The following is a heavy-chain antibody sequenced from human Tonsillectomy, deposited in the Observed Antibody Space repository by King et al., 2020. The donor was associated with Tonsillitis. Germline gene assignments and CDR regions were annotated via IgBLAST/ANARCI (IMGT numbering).Heavy chain of an antibody. CDR3: ARARYKDGFHY. Sequence: VQLVESGGGLVKPGGSLRLSCAASGFTFSDYYMGWIRQAPGKGLEWVSYISSTSNYTNYADSVKGRFTISRDNAKNSLYVQMNSLRAEDTAIYYCARARYKDGFHYWGQGTLVTVSS. D-gene: IGHD5-18*01. V-gene: IGHV3-11*05. CDR2: ISSTSNYT. J-gene: IGHJ4*02. CDR1: GFTFSDYY.